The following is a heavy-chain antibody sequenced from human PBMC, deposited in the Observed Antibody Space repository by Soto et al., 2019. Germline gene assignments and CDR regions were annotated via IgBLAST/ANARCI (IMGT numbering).Heavy chain of an antibody. J-gene: IGHJ4*02. CDR1: GFTFNSYG. Sequence: VTLVESGGGVVLPGGSLRLSCEASGFTFNSYGMYWVRQAPGKGLDWVSHILYDGTKTYYADSVQGRFTISRDNSRNTLYLQMDRMRLEDTAVYFCVKDLAHMADHWGQGTLVIVSS. CDR3: VKDLAHMADH. V-gene: IGHV3-30*18. CDR2: ILYDGTKT.